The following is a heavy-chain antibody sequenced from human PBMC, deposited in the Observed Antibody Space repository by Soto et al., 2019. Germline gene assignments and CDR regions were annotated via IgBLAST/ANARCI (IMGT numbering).Heavy chain of an antibody. V-gene: IGHV3-15*01. D-gene: IGHD3-10*01. Sequence: EVQLVESGGGLVKPGGSLRLSCAASGFTFINNWMSWVRQAPGKGLEWVGRIKTKTDGGTTDYAAPVKGRFTISRDDSESTLYLQMNSLKTEDTGVYYCTAFYGSGSFWGQGTLVTVSS. CDR1: GFTFINNW. CDR2: IKTKTDGGTT. CDR3: TAFYGSGSF. J-gene: IGHJ4*02.